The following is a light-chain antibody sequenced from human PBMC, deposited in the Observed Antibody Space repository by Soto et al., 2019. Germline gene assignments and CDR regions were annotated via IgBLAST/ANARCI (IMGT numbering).Light chain of an antibody. J-gene: IGKJ1*01. CDR2: DAS. CDR1: QSVSTR. V-gene: IGKV1-5*02. Sequence: DIQMTQSPSSLSASVGDRVTIICRASQSVSTRLAWYQQKPGKAPKVLIYDASSWAGGVPSRFTGSGSGTEFPLTITRLQPDDFATYYCQQYSVYWTFGQGTKVAIK. CDR3: QQYSVYWT.